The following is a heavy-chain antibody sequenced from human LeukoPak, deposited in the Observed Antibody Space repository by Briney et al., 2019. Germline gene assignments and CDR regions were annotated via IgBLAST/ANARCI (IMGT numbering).Heavy chain of an antibody. V-gene: IGHV6-1*01. Sequence: SQTLSLTCAISGDSLSSNSAAWHWVRQSPSRGPEWLGRTYYRSKWYNDYAVSVKSLITINPDTSKNPFSLQLNSVTPEDTAVYYCARSPGIATPSVYYYYMDVWGKGTTVTVSS. CDR1: GDSLSSNSAA. CDR2: TYYRSKWYN. D-gene: IGHD6-13*01. CDR3: ARSPGIATPSVYYYYMDV. J-gene: IGHJ6*03.